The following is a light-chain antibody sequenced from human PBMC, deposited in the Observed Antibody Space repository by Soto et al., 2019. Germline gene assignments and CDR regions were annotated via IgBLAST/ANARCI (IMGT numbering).Light chain of an antibody. CDR3: QQCGSSPQT. CDR2: GAS. CDR1: QSVTSNS. V-gene: IGKV3-20*01. Sequence: EIVLTQSPGTLSLSPGERATLSCRASQSVTSNSLAWYQQKPAQPPRLLIYGASSRATGIPDRFSGSGSGTDFTLTMNRLEPEDFAVYYCQQCGSSPQTFGQGSKLEIK. J-gene: IGKJ2*01.